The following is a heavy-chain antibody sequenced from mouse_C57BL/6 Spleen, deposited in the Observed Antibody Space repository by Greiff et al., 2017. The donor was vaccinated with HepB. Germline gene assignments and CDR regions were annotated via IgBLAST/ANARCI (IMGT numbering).Heavy chain of an antibody. CDR3: ASFITTVVAKGAMDY. Sequence: VHLVESGPGLVQPSQSLSITCTVSGFSLTSYGVHWVRQSPGKGLEWLGVIWSGGSTDYNAAFISRLSISKDNSKSQVFFKMNSLQADDTAIYYCASFITTVVAKGAMDYWGQGTSVTVSS. J-gene: IGHJ4*01. D-gene: IGHD1-1*01. CDR2: IWSGGST. V-gene: IGHV2-2*01. CDR1: GFSLTSYG.